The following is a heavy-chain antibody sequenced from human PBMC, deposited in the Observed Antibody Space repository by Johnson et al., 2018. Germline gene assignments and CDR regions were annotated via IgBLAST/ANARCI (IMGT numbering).Heavy chain of an antibody. CDR2: INAGNGNT. J-gene: IGHJ3*02. D-gene: IGHD3-16*01. V-gene: IGHV1-3*01. Sequence: VQSGAEVKKPGASVKVSCKASGYTFTSYAMHWVRQAPGQRLEWMGWINAGNGNTKYSQKFQGRVTITRDTSASTAYMGLSSLSSEDTAVYYWARDRRRGGMTRDAFDIWGQGTMVTVSS. CDR1: GYTFTSYA. CDR3: ARDRRRGGMTRDAFDI.